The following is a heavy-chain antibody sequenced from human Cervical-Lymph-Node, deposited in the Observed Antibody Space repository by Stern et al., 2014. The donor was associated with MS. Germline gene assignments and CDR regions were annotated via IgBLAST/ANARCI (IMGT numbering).Heavy chain of an antibody. CDR1: GFTFSSYG. D-gene: IGHD2-8*01. Sequence: VQLVESGGAVVQPGRSLRLSCAASGFTFSSYGMHWVRQAPGKGLEWVTVCAYDENRKYYAASVKGRFTISRDNSKNTLHLQMNSVTPDDTAIYYCARDYEDTSMLFDHWGQGTLVTVSS. CDR2: CAYDENRK. V-gene: IGHV3-30*03. CDR3: ARDYEDTSMLFDH. J-gene: IGHJ4*02.